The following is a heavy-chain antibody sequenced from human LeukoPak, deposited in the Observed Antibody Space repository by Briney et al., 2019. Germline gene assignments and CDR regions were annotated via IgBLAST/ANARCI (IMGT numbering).Heavy chain of an antibody. D-gene: IGHD3-10*01. J-gene: IGHJ4*02. CDR1: GGSISGLY. Sequence: KSSQTLSLTCTASGGSISGLYWSWIRQPPGKGLEWIAWIYYSGNTKYNPSLQTRVTISIDTSKNQFSLRLNFVTAADTAVYYCARHFGSGTYPLDYWGQGTLVTVSS. CDR2: IYYSGNT. CDR3: ARHFGSGTYPLDY. V-gene: IGHV4-59*11.